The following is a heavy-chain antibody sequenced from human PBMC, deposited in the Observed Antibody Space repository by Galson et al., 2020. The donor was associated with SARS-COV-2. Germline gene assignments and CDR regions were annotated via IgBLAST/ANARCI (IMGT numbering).Heavy chain of an antibody. D-gene: IGHD3-22*01. V-gene: IGHV3-74*01. J-gene: IGHJ4*02. Sequence: GGSLRLSCAASGLTFSSYWMHWVRQAPGKGLVWVSRINRDGSSTSYADSVKGRFTISRDNAKNTLYLQMNSLRAEDTAVYYCARVGILGYYYDYFDYWGQGTLVTVSS. CDR2: INRDGSST. CDR1: GLTFSSYW. CDR3: ARVGILGYYYDYFDY.